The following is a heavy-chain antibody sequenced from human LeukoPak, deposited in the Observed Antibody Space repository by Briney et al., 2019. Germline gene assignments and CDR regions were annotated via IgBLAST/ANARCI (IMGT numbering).Heavy chain of an antibody. D-gene: IGHD3-22*01. Sequence: GGSLRLSCAASGFTFSNTWMNWVRQAPGKGLEWVAVIPYDGSNKYYADSVKGRFTISRDNFKNTLYLQMNSLRAEDTAVYYCAKDRDSSGYYFWYFDLWGRGTLVTVSS. V-gene: IGHV3-30*18. CDR2: IPYDGSNK. CDR1: GFTFSNTW. CDR3: AKDRDSSGYYFWYFDL. J-gene: IGHJ2*01.